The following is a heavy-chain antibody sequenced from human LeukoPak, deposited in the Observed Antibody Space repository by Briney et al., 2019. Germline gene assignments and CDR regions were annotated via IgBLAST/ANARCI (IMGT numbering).Heavy chain of an antibody. J-gene: IGHJ3*02. V-gene: IGHV4-59*08. CDR2: IYYSGST. Sequence: PSETLSLTCTVSGGSISSYYWSWLRQPPGKGLEWIGYIYYSGSTNYNPSLKSRVTISVDTSKNQFSLKLSSVTAADTAVYYCARHAVDTYYYGSGSSPDAFDIWGQGTMVTVSS. CDR3: ARHAVDTYYYGSGSSPDAFDI. CDR1: GGSISSYY. D-gene: IGHD3-10*01.